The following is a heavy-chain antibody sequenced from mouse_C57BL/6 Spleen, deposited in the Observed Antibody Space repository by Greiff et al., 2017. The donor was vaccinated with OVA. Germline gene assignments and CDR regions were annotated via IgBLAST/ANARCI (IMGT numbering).Heavy chain of an antibody. J-gene: IGHJ2*01. Sequence: EVKLMESGPGLVKPSQSLSLTCSVTGYSITSGYYWNWIRQFPGNKLEWMGYISYDGSNNYNPSLKNRISITRDTSKNQFFLKLNSVTTEDTATYYCAREDGYSYWGQGTTLTVSS. CDR2: ISYDGSN. V-gene: IGHV3-6*01. CDR3: AREDGYSY. CDR1: GYSITSGYY. D-gene: IGHD2-3*01.